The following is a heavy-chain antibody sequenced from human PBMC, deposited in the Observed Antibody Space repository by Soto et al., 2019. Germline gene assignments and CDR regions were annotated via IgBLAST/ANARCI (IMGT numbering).Heavy chain of an antibody. Sequence: QVQLVQSGAEVKKPGSSVKVSCKASGGTFSSYAISWVRQAPGQGVEWMGGIIPIFGTANYAQKFQGRVKFTADDSTRTAYMELSSLSSEDTAVYYCPRDRFLGIAAAGTSYYYRMDIWVQGTTVTVSS. CDR2: IIPIFGTA. CDR1: GGTFSSYA. CDR3: PRDRFLGIAAAGTSYYYRMDI. J-gene: IGHJ6*02. D-gene: IGHD6-13*01. V-gene: IGHV1-69*12.